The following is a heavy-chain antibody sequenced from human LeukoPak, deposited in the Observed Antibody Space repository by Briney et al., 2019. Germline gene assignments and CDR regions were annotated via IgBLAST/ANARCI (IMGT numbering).Heavy chain of an antibody. Sequence: SETMSHTCTVSGSSINNYQWSWIRQTPGKGLEWIVDMYYSGSTNYNPFLKGRVTISVDTSKNQFSLTLSSVTAADAAVYYCARGGAVAYYYYYMDVWGTGTMVT. CDR3: ARGGAVAYYYYYMDV. D-gene: IGHD6-19*01. CDR2: MYYSGST. V-gene: IGHV4-59*01. J-gene: IGHJ6*03. CDR1: GSSINNYQ.